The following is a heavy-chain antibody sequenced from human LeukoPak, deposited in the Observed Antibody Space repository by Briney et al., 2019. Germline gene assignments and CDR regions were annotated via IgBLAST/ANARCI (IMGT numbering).Heavy chain of an antibody. CDR3: ARESSSWYLNAFGI. CDR1: GGSISSYY. J-gene: IGHJ3*02. D-gene: IGHD6-13*01. Sequence: SETLSLTCTVSGGSISSYYWSWIRQPPGKGLEWIGYIYYSGSTNCNPSLKSRVTISVDTSKNQFSLKLSSVTAADTAVYYCARESSSWYLNAFGIWGQGTMVTVSS. V-gene: IGHV4-59*01. CDR2: IYYSGST.